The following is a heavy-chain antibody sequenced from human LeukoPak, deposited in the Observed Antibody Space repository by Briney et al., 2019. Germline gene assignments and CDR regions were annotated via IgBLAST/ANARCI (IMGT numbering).Heavy chain of an antibody. J-gene: IGHJ4*02. CDR2: INPNSGGT. Sequence: ASVKVSCKASGYTFTGYYMHWVRQAPGQGLEWMGWINPNSGGTNYAQKFQGRVTMTRDTSISTAYMELNRLRSDDTAVYYCARDPTNYYGSGSYWFDYWGQGTLVTVSS. D-gene: IGHD3-10*01. V-gene: IGHV1-2*02. CDR1: GYTFTGYY. CDR3: ARDPTNYYGSGSYWFDY.